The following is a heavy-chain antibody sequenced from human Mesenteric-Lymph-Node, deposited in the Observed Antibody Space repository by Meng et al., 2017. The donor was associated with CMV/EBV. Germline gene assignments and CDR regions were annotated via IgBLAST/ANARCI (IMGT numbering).Heavy chain of an antibody. D-gene: IGHD6-13*01. CDR2: IWHDGSNK. CDR3: AKVRGSTTWYQIDY. Sequence: GGSLRLSCAASGFTVSSNYMSWVRQAPGKGLEWVAVIWHDGSNKYYADSVKGRFTISRDNSKNTLYLQMNSLRAEDTAVYYCAKVRGSTTWYQIDYWGQGTLVTVSS. J-gene: IGHJ4*02. CDR1: GFTVSSNY. V-gene: IGHV3-33*06.